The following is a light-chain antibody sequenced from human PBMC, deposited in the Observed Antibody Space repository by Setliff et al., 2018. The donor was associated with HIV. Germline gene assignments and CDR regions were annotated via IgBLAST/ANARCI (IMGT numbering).Light chain of an antibody. CDR3: SSYSDSSTLV. CDR2: DVH. Sequence: QSVLTQPASVSGSPGQSITISRTGTSNDIGYDYVSWYQQHPGKAPRLLIYDVHNRFSGVSDRFSGSRSGNMASLTISGLQDEDEADYYCSSYSDSSTLVFGGGTKVTVL. CDR1: SNDIGYDY. V-gene: IGLV2-14*03. J-gene: IGLJ2*01.